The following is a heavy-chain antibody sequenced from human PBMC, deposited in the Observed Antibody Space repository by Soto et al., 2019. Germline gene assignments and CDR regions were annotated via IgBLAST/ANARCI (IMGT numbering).Heavy chain of an antibody. J-gene: IGHJ6*02. D-gene: IGHD6-13*01. V-gene: IGHV3-23*01. Sequence: EVQLLESGGGLVQPGGSLRLSCAASGFTFSSYAMSWVRQAPGKGLEWVSAISGSGGSTYYADSVKGRFTISRDNSKNTLYLQMNSLRAEDTAVYYCAKDRGIAAAGPYYYYCGMDVWGQGTTVTVSS. CDR1: GFTFSSYA. CDR2: ISGSGGST. CDR3: AKDRGIAAAGPYYYYCGMDV.